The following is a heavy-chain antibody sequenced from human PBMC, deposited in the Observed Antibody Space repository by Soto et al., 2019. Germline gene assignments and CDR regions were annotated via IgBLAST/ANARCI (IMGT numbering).Heavy chain of an antibody. D-gene: IGHD6-19*01. Sequence: SETLSLTCTFSGSSIIGYYWTWTRQSPERGLEWIGYIHYSGSANYNPSLNSRLTMSVDRSKSQCSMKLASVIAADTAVYYCAGGVGGSGLNWFDPWGQGTLVTVSS. CDR1: GSSIIGYY. CDR2: IHYSGSA. V-gene: IGHV4-59*03. CDR3: AGGVGGSGLNWFDP. J-gene: IGHJ5*02.